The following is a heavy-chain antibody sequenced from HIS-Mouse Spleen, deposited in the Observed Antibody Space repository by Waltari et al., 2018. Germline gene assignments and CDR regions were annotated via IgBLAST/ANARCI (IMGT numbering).Heavy chain of an antibody. CDR1: GGSIRSRTYY. D-gene: IGHD7-27*01. V-gene: IGHV4-39*01. Sequence: QLQLQESGPGLVKPSETLSLTCTVSGGSIRSRTYYWRWIRQPPGKGLEWIGSIYYSGSTYYNPSLKSRVTISVDTSKNQFSLKLSSVTAADTAVYYCARYRPLGIGAGYYFDYWGQGTLVTVSS. J-gene: IGHJ4*02. CDR2: IYYSGST. CDR3: ARYRPLGIGAGYYFDY.